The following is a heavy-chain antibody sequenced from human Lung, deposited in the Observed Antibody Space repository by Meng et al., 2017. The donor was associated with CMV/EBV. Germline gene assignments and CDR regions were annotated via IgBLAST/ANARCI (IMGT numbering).Heavy chain of an antibody. V-gene: IGHV3-72*01. CDR1: GFIFSDHR. D-gene: IGHD1-26*01. CDR2: IRHKAAGYST. J-gene: IGHJ4*02. Sequence: GGSLRLSCAASGFIFSDHRMDWIRQAPGKGLEWVARIRHKAAGYSTEYAASVRGRFTVSRDDSKNSVYLQMSSLRTEDTAVYHCTRDGGSYDFADYWGQGTLVTVSS. CDR3: TRDGGSYDFADY.